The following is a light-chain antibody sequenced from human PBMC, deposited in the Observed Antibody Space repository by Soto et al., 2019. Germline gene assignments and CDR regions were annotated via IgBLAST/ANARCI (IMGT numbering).Light chain of an antibody. CDR1: QSISSW. Sequence: DIQMTQSPSTLSASVGDRCTITFRSSQSISSWLAWFQQKPGKAPYLLISDVSSLERGVPSRFSGSGSGTEFTLTISSLEPEDFAVYYCQQRQYWPPITFGQGTRLEIK. V-gene: IGKV1-5*01. CDR3: QQRQYWPPIT. CDR2: DVS. J-gene: IGKJ5*01.